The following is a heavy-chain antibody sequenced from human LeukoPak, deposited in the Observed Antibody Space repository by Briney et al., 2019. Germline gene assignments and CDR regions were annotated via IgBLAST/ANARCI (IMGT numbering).Heavy chain of an antibody. Sequence: SGPTLVNPTQALTLTCTFSGFSLSASGVGVGWIRQPPGKALEWLALIYWSDDERYSPSLKSRLTITKDTSKNHVVLTMTNMDPVDTATYYCAHSFYGVSPEYFNQWGQGTLVTVSS. CDR1: GFSLSASGVG. D-gene: IGHD4/OR15-4a*01. J-gene: IGHJ1*01. CDR3: AHSFYGVSPEYFNQ. V-gene: IGHV2-5*01. CDR2: IYWSDDE.